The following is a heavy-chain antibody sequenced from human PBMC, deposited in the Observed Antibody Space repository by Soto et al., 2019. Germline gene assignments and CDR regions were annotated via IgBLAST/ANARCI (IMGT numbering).Heavy chain of an antibody. CDR1: GFTFRSYA. V-gene: IGHV3-23*01. Sequence: EVQLLESGGGLVQPGGSLRLSCAASGFTFRSYAMSWVRQAPGKGLEWVSAISGSGGSTYYADSVKGRFTISRDNSQNTLYLQMNSLRAEDTAVYYCAKDGYYGSATDYWGQGTLVTVSS. D-gene: IGHD3-10*01. CDR2: ISGSGGST. J-gene: IGHJ4*02. CDR3: AKDGYYGSATDY.